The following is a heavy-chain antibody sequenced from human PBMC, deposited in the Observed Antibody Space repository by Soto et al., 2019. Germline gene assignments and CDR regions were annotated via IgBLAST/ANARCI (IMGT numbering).Heavy chain of an antibody. CDR1: GGSISSSSYY. CDR2: IYYSGST. CDR3: AIHGGVPTDNWFDP. D-gene: IGHD3-10*01. Sequence: SETLSLTCTVSGGSISSSSYYWGWIRQPPGKGLEWIGSIYYSGSTYYNPSLKSRVTISVDTSKNQFSLKLSSVTAADTAVYYCAIHGGVPTDNWFDPWGHGPLVSVS. V-gene: IGHV4-39*01. J-gene: IGHJ5*02.